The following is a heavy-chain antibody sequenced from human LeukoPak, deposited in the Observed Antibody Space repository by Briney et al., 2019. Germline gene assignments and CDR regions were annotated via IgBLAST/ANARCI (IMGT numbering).Heavy chain of an antibody. CDR2: IRSSGSPI. Sequence: GGSLRLSCVGSGFTFSTYSMNWVRQAPGKGLEWVSYIRSSGSPIYYADSVKGRFTISRDDAKNSLYLQMNSLRAEDTALYYCAGGQMFTSGGFDDWGQGTLVTVSS. CDR1: GFTFSTYS. J-gene: IGHJ4*02. D-gene: IGHD6-19*01. V-gene: IGHV3-48*01. CDR3: AGGQMFTSGGFDD.